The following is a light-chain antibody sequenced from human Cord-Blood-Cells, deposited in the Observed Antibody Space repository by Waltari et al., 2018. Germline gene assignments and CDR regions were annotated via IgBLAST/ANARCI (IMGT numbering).Light chain of an antibody. CDR3: QQYNSYGT. V-gene: IGKV1-5*01. CDR2: DAS. J-gene: IGKJ1*01. CDR1: QSISSW. Sequence: DIQMTQPASTLSASVGDRVTITCRASQSISSWLAWYQQKPGKAPKLLIYDASSLESGVPSRFSGSGSGTEFTLTISSLQPDDFATYYCQQYNSYGTFGQGTKVEIK.